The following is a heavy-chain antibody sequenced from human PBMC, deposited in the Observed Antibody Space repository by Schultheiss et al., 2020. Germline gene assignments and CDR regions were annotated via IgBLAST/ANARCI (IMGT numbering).Heavy chain of an antibody. Sequence: SETLSLTCTVSGGSISRYYWSWIRQPPGKGLEWIGYIYYSGSTNYNPSLKSRVTISVDTSKNQFSLKLSSVNAADTAVYYCARRGGGGLRFDYWGQGTLVTVYS. CDR3: ARRGGGGLRFDY. J-gene: IGHJ4*02. D-gene: IGHD3-10*01. CDR1: GGSISRYY. V-gene: IGHV4-59*12. CDR2: IYYSGST.